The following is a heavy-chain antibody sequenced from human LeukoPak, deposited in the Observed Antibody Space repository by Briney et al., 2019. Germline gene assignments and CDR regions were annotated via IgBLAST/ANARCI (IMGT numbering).Heavy chain of an antibody. CDR2: ISSDGRST. D-gene: IGHD3-16*01. V-gene: IGHV3-74*01. CDR1: GFTFSDNW. Sequence: GGSLRLSCAASGFTFSDNWMHWVRQAPGKRLVWVSVISSDGRSTIYADSVKGRFTISRDNAKNTLYLQMDSLRAEDTAVYFCASQLGGNVYWGQGTLVTVSS. J-gene: IGHJ4*02. CDR3: ASQLGGNVY.